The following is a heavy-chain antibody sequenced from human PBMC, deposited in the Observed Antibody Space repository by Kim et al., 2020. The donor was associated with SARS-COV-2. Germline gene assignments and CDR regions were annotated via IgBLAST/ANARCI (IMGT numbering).Heavy chain of an antibody. CDR3: ARGSRAVAGDDPFDY. J-gene: IGHJ4*02. D-gene: IGHD6-19*01. V-gene: IGHV1-69*01. Sequence: QEFQGRVTITADESTSTAYMELSSLGSEDTAVYYCARGSRAVAGDDPFDYWGQGTLVTVSS.